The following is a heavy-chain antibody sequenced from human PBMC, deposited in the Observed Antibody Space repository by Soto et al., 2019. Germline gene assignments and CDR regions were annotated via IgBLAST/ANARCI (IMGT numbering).Heavy chain of an antibody. V-gene: IGHV3-30*04. CDR3: ARSRSGAVADSFDF. J-gene: IGHJ4*02. D-gene: IGHD3-10*01. Sequence: QVQVVESGGGVVQPGRSLRLSCAASGFIFSRYAIHWVRQAPGKGLGWLAVISKDGSNKYYLDSVKGRFTISRDNSKNTVHLEMNSLRDEDTALYYCARSRSGAVADSFDFWGQGTLVTVSS. CDR1: GFIFSRYA. CDR2: ISKDGSNK.